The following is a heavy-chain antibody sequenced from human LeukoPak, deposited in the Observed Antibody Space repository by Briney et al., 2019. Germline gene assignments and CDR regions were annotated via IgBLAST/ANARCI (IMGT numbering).Heavy chain of an antibody. CDR3: GKDVPYGGDY. CDR1: GFTFSNHA. V-gene: IGHV3-23*01. CDR2: ITGSGGT. D-gene: IGHD3-10*01. Sequence: HTGGSLRLSCAASGFTFSNHAMSWVRQAPGKGLEWVSAITGSGGTYSADSVKGRFIISRDNSKNTLYLQMNSLRAEDTAVYYCGKDVPYGGDYWGQGTLVIVSS. J-gene: IGHJ4*02.